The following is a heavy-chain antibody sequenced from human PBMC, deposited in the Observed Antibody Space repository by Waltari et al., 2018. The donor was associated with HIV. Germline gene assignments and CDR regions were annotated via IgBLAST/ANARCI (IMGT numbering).Heavy chain of an antibody. CDR3: ATPAAKGTWFDS. J-gene: IGHJ5*01. CDR2: SLPILGAP. V-gene: IGHV1-69*08. D-gene: IGHD2-2*01. CDR1: GVTANTFT. Sequence: QVQLVQSGDEVRKSGSSVKVYCKASGVTANTFTITWMRQAPGQGLEWVGRLEWMARSLPILGAPAYSQKLKGRLTLSADTATNTAFLQLSSLRSDDTAVYYCATPAAKGTWFDSWGQGSQIIVSS.